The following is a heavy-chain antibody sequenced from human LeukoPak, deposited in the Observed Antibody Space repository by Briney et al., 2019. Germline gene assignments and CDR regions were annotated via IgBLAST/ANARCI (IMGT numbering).Heavy chain of an antibody. CDR1: GFTFSSYA. D-gene: IGHD3-3*01. J-gene: IGHJ4*02. Sequence: GGSLRLSCAASGFTFSSYAISWVRPAAGKGLGWVSYISSSASTIYYADSVKGRFTISRDNAKNSLYLQMNSLRAEDTAVYYCATGILMYYDFWSGFFDYWGQGTLVTVSS. V-gene: IGHV3-48*04. CDR3: ATGILMYYDFWSGFFDY. CDR2: ISSSASTI.